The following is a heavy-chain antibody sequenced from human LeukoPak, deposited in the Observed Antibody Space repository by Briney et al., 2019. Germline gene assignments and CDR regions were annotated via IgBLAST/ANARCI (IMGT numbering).Heavy chain of an antibody. CDR3: ATSLGPLTDY. V-gene: IGHV3-74*01. Sequence: GGSLRLSCAASGFSFSSNWMHWVRQAPGKGLVWVSRVNSDGSGTSYADSVRGRFTISRDNAKNTLYLQMNSLRAEDTAVYYCATSLGPLTDYWGQGTLVTVSS. CDR2: VNSDGSGT. J-gene: IGHJ4*02. CDR1: GFSFSSNW.